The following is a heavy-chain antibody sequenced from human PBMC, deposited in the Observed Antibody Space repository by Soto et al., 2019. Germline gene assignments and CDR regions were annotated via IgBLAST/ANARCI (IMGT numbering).Heavy chain of an antibody. J-gene: IGHJ1*01. Sequence: GGSLRRSCAASGFTFSSYAMHWVRQAPGKGLEWVAVISHDGSNKYYADSVKGRFTISRDNSKNTLYLQMNSLRAEDTAVYYCARPSGGVAGFFLYFQHWGQGTLVTVS. CDR3: ARPSGGVAGFFLYFQH. V-gene: IGHV3-30-3*01. CDR2: ISHDGSNK. D-gene: IGHD6-19*01. CDR1: GFTFSSYA.